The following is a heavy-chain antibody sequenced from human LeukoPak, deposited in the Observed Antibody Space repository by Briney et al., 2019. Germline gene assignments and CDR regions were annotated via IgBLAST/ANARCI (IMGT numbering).Heavy chain of an antibody. CDR1: GYTFTSYA. CDR3: ARGHDTTGYFAY. V-gene: IGHV7-4-1*02. Sequence: ASVKVSFKASGYTFTSYAMHWVRQAPGQGLEWMGWIDTNTGSPTYAQGFTRRFVFSLDTSVTTTYLQISSLEAEDTAVYFCARGHDTTGYFAYWGRGTLVTVSS. CDR2: IDTNTGSP. J-gene: IGHJ4*02. D-gene: IGHD3-22*01.